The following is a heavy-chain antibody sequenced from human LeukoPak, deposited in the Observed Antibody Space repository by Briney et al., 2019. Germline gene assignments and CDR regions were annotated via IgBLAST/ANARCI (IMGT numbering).Heavy chain of an antibody. CDR1: GFTFSSYG. J-gene: IGHJ4*02. CDR3: AKDGEAVVTPWYYFDY. V-gene: IGHV3-30*18. Sequence: GGSLRLSCAASGFTFSSYGMHWVRQAPGKGLEWVAAISYDGSNKYYADSVKGRFTISRDNSKNTLYLQMNSLRAEDTAVYYCAKDGEAVVTPWYYFDYWGQGTLVTVSS. CDR2: ISYDGSNK. D-gene: IGHD4-23*01.